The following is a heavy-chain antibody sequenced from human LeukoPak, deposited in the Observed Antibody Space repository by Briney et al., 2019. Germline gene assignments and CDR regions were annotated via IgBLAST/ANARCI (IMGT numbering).Heavy chain of an antibody. CDR2: MSYDGTNR. Sequence: GGSLRLSCTVSGFNFNNYAMHWVRQAPGKGLEWVTIMSYDGTNRYYADSVKGRFTVSRDSAKNTLFLQINSLRVDDTAVYYCARGHPHGWELYLDYWGQGALVIVSS. D-gene: IGHD4-23*01. J-gene: IGHJ4*02. CDR3: ARGHPHGWELYLDY. V-gene: IGHV3-30-3*01. CDR1: GFNFNNYA.